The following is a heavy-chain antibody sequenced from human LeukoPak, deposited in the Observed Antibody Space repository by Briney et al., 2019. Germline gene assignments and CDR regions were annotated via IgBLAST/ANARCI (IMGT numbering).Heavy chain of an antibody. D-gene: IGHD3-16*02. CDR3: ATGLVSKLSVDY. V-gene: IGHV3-30-3*01. Sequence: GGSLRLSCAASGFTFSSYATHWVRQAPGKGLEWVAVISYDGSNKYYADSVKGRFTISRDNSKNTLYLQMNSLRAEDTAVYYCATGLVSKLSVDYWGQGTLVTVSS. CDR2: ISYDGSNK. CDR1: GFTFSSYA. J-gene: IGHJ4*02.